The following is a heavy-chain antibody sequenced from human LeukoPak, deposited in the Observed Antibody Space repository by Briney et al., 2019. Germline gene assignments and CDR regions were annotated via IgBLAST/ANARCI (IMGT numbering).Heavy chain of an antibody. CDR3: ARNAFDYGALNTYLIRNYYYYMDV. CDR1: GYSISSGYY. D-gene: IGHD4-17*01. CDR2: IYHSGST. J-gene: IGHJ6*03. Sequence: PSETLSLTCTVSGYSISSGYYWGWIRQPPGKGLEWIGSIYHSGSTYYNPSLKSRVTISVDTSKNQFSLKLSSVTAADTAVYYCARNAFDYGALNTYLIRNYYYYMDVWGKGTTVTISS. V-gene: IGHV4-38-2*02.